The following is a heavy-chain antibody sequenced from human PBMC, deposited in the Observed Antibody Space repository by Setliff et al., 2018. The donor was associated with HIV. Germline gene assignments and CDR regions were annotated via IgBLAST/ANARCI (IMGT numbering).Heavy chain of an antibody. V-gene: IGHV4-38-2*01. D-gene: IGHD4-17*01. CDR1: GLSISSGYY. Sequence: SETLSLTCDVSGLSISSGYYWGWIRQPPGKGLEWIANIFHSGSTHYNPSVQSRVTISVDTSKNQISLRLTSVTAADTALYYCARTRGTTENVFDVWGQGTMVTV. J-gene: IGHJ3*01. CDR3: ARTRGTTENVFDV. CDR2: IFHSGST.